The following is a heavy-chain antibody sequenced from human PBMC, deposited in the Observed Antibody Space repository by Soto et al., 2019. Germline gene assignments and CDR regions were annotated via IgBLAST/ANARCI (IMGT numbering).Heavy chain of an antibody. CDR1: GYSVTSYL. V-gene: IGHV5-10-1*01. CDR2: IDPTDSYT. CDR3: ASPSDATESYFEP. J-gene: IGHJ5*02. Sequence: GESLKISCKGSGYSVTSYLITWVRQMPGKGLEWMGTIDPTDSYTNYSPSFQGHVTISADKSISTAYLQWSSLKASDTAMYYCASPSDATESYFEPWRQGRLFTV. D-gene: IGHD3-10*01.